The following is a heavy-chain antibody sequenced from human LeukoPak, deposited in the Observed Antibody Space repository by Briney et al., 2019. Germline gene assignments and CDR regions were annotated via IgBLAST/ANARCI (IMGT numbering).Heavy chain of an antibody. J-gene: IGHJ6*02. CDR3: ARFVASGWSPYYYYGMDV. V-gene: IGHV1-46*01. CDR1: GYTFTSYY. D-gene: IGHD6-19*01. Sequence: ASVKVSCKASGYTFTSYYMHWVRQAPGQGLEWMGIINPSGGSTSYAQKFQGRVTMTRDTSTSTVYMELSSLRSEDTAVYYCARFVASGWSPYYYYGMDVWGQGTTVTVSS. CDR2: INPSGGST.